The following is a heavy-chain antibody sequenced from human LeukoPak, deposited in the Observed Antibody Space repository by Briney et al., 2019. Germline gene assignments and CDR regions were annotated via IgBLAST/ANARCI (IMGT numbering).Heavy chain of an antibody. CDR3: ARQRVGRDFWSGYPMPYYFDY. CDR1: GFTFSSYE. D-gene: IGHD3-3*01. CDR2: ISSSGSTI. Sequence: GGSLRLSCAASGFTFSSYEMNWVRQAPGKGLEWVSYISSSGSTIYYADSVKGRFTISRDNAKNSLYLQMNSLRAEDTAVYYCARQRVGRDFWSGYPMPYYFDYWGQGTLVTVSS. V-gene: IGHV3-48*03. J-gene: IGHJ4*02.